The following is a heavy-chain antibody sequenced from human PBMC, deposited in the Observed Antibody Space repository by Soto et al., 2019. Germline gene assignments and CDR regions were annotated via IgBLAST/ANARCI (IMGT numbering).Heavy chain of an antibody. CDR1: GFTLSSYA. D-gene: IGHD1-26*01. Sequence: EVQLLESGGGLVQPGGSLRLSCAASGFTLSSYAMACVRQPPGQGLEWVSVIGGRGSSTYYADSVKGRFTISRDNSKNMPELQMNSPTSEDTAVYYCAKDLPREILTTCFDPWGQGTLVTVSS. V-gene: IGHV3-23*01. CDR3: AKDLPREILTTCFDP. J-gene: IGHJ5*02. CDR2: IGGRGSST.